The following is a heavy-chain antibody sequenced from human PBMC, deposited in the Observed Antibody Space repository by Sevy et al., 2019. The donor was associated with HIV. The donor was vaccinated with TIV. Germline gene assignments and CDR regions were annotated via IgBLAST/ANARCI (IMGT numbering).Heavy chain of an antibody. V-gene: IGHV3-9*03. CDR1: GFTFDDYA. Sequence: GGSLRRSCAASGFTFDDYAMHWVRQVPGKGLEWVSGISWNGDNIVYADSVKGRFTIYRDNAKNSRYLQMNSLRPEDMALYYCAKDYYSSSWYSIDYWGQGTLVTVSS. CDR3: AKDYYSSSWYSIDY. J-gene: IGHJ4*02. D-gene: IGHD6-13*01. CDR2: ISWNGDNI.